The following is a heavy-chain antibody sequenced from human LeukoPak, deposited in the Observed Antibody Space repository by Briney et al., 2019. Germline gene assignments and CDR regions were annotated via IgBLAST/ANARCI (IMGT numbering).Heavy chain of an antibody. V-gene: IGHV3-43D*03. Sequence: PGGSLRLSCAASGFTFDDYAMHWVRQAPGKGLEWVSLIRWDGGSTYYADSVKGRFTISRDNSKNSLYLQMNSLRAEDTALYYCAKDIVSAGDGYNHEGLDYWGQGTLVTVSS. D-gene: IGHD5-24*01. CDR2: IRWDGGST. J-gene: IGHJ4*02. CDR3: AKDIVSAGDGYNHEGLDY. CDR1: GFTFDDYA.